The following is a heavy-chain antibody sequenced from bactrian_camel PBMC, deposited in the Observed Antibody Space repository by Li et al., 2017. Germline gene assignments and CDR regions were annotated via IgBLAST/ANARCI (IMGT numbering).Heavy chain of an antibody. CDR3: VCQITGVWVLSD. V-gene: IGHV3S60*01. Sequence: HVQLVESGGGSVQTGGSLELSCTASGYAYCMAWFRQVPGKEREGIAVLNNRGGRTTIADSVKGRFTIAQDSSKNTVYLQMNSPKPEDTAVYYCVCQITGVWVLSDWGQGT. CDR2: LNNRGGRT. CDR1: GYAYC. J-gene: IGHJ4*01. D-gene: IGHD5*01.